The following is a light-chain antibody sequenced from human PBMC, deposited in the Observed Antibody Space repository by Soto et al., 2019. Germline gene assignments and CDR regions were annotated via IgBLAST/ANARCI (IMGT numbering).Light chain of an antibody. CDR1: SSDIGIYNY. CDR2: EVS. V-gene: IGLV2-8*01. Sequence: QSALTQPASVSGSPGQSITISCTGTSSDIGIYNYVSWYQQHPGKAPKLIIYEVSKRPSGVPDRFSGSKSGNTASLTVSGLQAEDEADYYCTSYAGSNNLVFAGGTKVTVL. CDR3: TSYAGSNNLV. J-gene: IGLJ3*02.